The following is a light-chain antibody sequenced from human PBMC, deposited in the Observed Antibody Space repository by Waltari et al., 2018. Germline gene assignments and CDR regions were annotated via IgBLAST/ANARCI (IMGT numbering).Light chain of an antibody. J-gene: IGKJ2*02. V-gene: IGKV3-15*01. CDR3: HHYNTWLPGT. Sequence: EIVMTQSPATLYVSPGERATLSCRASQTVNANLAWYQRTPGQAPRLLIYDASKRATGIPARFSGSGSGTDFTLTISSLQSEDFGIYYCHHYNTWLPGTFGQGTKLDNK. CDR2: DAS. CDR1: QTVNAN.